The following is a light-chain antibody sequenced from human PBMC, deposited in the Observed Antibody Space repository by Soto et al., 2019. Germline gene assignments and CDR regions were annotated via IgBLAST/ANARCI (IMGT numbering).Light chain of an antibody. CDR2: AAS. CDR3: QESSTSRPT. J-gene: IGKJ4*01. CDR1: QSISTF. Sequence: DIQMTQSQSSMSASVGDRVTITCRASQSISTFLTWYQQKPGKAPSLLIFAASSLHSGVPSRFSGSGSGTEFTHTISALQHEDFATYYGQESSTSRPTCGGGAKLESK. V-gene: IGKV1-39*01.